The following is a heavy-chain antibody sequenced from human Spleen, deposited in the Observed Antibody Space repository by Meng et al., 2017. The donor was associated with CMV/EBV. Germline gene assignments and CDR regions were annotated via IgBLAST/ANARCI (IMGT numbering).Heavy chain of an antibody. CDR3: ARDGGSTTSYYYYGLDV. CDR2: ISWNSGSI. D-gene: IGHD2-2*01. CDR1: GFTFDDYA. J-gene: IGHJ6*02. V-gene: IGHV3-9*01. Sequence: SLKISCAASGFTFDDYAMHWVRQAPGKGLEWVSGISWNSGSIGYADSVKGRFTISRDNAKNTLYLEMNSLRAEDTAIYYCARDGGSTTSYYYYGLDVWGQGTTVTVSS.